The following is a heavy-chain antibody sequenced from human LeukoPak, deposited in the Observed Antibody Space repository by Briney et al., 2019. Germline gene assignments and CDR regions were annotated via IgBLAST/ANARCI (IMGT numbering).Heavy chain of an antibody. CDR3: AKVVCSSTSCYGGANAFDI. CDR1: GFTFSSYA. V-gene: IGHV3-23*01. CDR2: ISGSGGST. D-gene: IGHD2-2*01. J-gene: IGHJ3*02. Sequence: GGSLRLSCAASGFTFSSYAMSWVRQAPGKGLEWVSGISGSGGSTYYADSVKGRFTISRDNSKNTLYLQMNSLRAEDTAVYYCAKVVCSSTSCYGGANAFDIWGQGTMVTVSS.